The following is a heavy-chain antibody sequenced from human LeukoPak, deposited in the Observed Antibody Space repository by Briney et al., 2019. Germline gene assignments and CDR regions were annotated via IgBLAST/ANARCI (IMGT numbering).Heavy chain of an antibody. Sequence: GSLSLSCAARGLTLSSHYMCGLRQAPGKGLHWVSVIYSGGSTYYSDSVKGRLTISRHNSKNTLYLPVNSLSAEGRDVYYCATWKIEIVPAASYGMDLWGKGHTVTVFS. V-gene: IGHV3-53*01. CDR2: IYSGGST. D-gene: IGHD2-2*01. CDR1: GLTLSSHY. CDR3: ATWKIEIVPAASYGMDL. J-gene: IGHJ6*04.